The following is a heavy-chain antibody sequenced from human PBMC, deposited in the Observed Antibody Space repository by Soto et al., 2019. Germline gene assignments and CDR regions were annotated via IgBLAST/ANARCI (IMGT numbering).Heavy chain of an antibody. CDR2: MFYGVST. D-gene: IGHD3-3*02. V-gene: IGHV4-39*01. Sequence: TSGTLSLTCTVSCSSINSSGYYWGWIRQPPGKGLEWIGSMFYGVSTYYNPSLKSRVTVSVDTSKNQFSLNLRSVTAADTAVYYCARLPSRHLVDYWGQGTLVTVSS. CDR3: ARLPSRHLVDY. CDR1: CSSINSSGYY. J-gene: IGHJ4*02.